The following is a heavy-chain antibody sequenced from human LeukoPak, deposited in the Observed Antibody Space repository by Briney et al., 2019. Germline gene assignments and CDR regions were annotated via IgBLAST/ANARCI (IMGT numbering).Heavy chain of an antibody. D-gene: IGHD3-22*01. Sequence: SETLSLTCTVPGGSMSRYYSSWIRHPPQKGVEWIGYIYYSGSTNYNPALKSRVTISVATSKTQFSLKLRSVTAADTAVYYCARNYYDSSGYYPGLDYWGQGTLVTVSS. J-gene: IGHJ4*02. V-gene: IGHV4-59*01. CDR3: ARNYYDSSGYYPGLDY. CDR1: GGSMSRYY. CDR2: IYYSGST.